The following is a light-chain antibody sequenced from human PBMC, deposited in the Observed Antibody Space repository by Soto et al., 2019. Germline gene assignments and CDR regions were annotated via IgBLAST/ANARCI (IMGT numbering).Light chain of an antibody. CDR1: SSDVGRYKF. Sequence: QSALTQPASVFGPPGQSITISCSGTSSDVGRYKFVSWYQQHPGKAPKVMIYEGSKRPSGVSNRFSGSKSGNTASLTISGLQAEDEADYYCSSYTSISTYVFGTGTKVTVL. V-gene: IGLV2-14*02. CDR2: EGS. CDR3: SSYTSISTYV. J-gene: IGLJ1*01.